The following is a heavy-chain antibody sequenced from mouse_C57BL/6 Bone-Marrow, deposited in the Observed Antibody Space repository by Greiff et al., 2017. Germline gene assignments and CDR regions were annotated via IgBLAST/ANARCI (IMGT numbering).Heavy chain of an antibody. CDR2: IYPGSGST. D-gene: IGHD1-1*01. V-gene: IGHV1-55*01. CDR1: GYTFTSYW. Sequence: QVQLQQPGAELVKPGASVKMSCKASGYTFTSYWITWVKQRPGQGLEWIGDIYPGSGSTNYNEKFKSKATLTVDTSSSTAYMQLSSLTSEDSAVYYCANRITTVVAKDRYFDVWGTGTTVTVSS. CDR3: ANRITTVVAKDRYFDV. J-gene: IGHJ1*03.